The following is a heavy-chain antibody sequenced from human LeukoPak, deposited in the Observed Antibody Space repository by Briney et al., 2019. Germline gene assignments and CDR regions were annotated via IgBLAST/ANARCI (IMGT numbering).Heavy chain of an antibody. V-gene: IGHV4-4*07. J-gene: IGHJ4*02. CDR3: ARSTYDILTGYPTFDY. Sequence: SETLSLTCTVSDGSISTYYWSWIRQPAGKGLEWIGRIYISGNTNYNPSLKSRVTISVDTSKNQFSLKLSSVTAADTAVYFCARSTYDILTGYPTFDYWGQGTLVTVSS. CDR1: DGSISTYY. D-gene: IGHD3-9*01. CDR2: IYISGNT.